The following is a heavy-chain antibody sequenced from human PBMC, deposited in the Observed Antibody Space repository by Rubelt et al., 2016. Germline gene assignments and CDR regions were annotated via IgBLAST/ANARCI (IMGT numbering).Heavy chain of an antibody. CDR1: GGLITIGNYY. V-gene: IGHV4-30-4*08. D-gene: IGHD5-18*01. CDR2: IDHSGST. CDR3: ARRGYSFRY. Sequence: QVQLQESGPGLVKPSQTLSLTCTVSGGLITIGNYYWSWIRQPPGKGLEWIGEIDHSGSTNYNPSLKGRVTISVDTSKNQFSLKLNSVTAADTAVYYCARRGYSFRYWGQGTLVTVSS. J-gene: IGHJ4*02.